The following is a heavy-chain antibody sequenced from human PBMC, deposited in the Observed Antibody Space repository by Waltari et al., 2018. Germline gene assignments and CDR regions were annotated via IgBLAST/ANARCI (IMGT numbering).Heavy chain of an antibody. Sequence: VQLVQSGAEVKKPGASVKVSCKASGYTFTGYYMHWVRQAPGQGLEWMGWINPNRGGTNYAQKFQGRVTMTRDTSISTAYMELSRLRSDDTAVYYCASNRYNWNYVYWGQGTLVTVSS. CDR1: GYTFTGYY. CDR3: ASNRYNWNYVY. D-gene: IGHD1-7*01. CDR2: INPNRGGT. J-gene: IGHJ4*02. V-gene: IGHV1-2*02.